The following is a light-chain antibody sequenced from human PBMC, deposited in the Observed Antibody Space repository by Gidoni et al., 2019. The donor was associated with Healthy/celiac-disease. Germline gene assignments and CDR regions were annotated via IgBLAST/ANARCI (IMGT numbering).Light chain of an antibody. CDR2: DAS. CDR1: QSVSSY. CDR3: QQSSWT. Sequence: ALTQSPATLSLSPGESATLSSRASQSVSSYLAWYQQKPGQAPRLLIYDASNRATGIPARFSGSGSGTDFTITISSLEPEDFAVYYCQQSSWTFGQGTKLEIK. V-gene: IGKV3-11*01. J-gene: IGKJ1*01.